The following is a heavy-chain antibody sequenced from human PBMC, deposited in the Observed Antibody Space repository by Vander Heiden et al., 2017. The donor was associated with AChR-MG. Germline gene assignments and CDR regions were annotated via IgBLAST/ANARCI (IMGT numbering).Heavy chain of an antibody. CDR3: ARSPVGRSGHQTDFDY. CDR1: GGPITSGNYY. V-gene: IGHV4-31*03. D-gene: IGHD3-3*01. CDR2: IFYSGST. Sequence: QVQLQESGPGLVKPSQTLSLTCTVSGGPITSGNYYWNWNRQPPGKGLEWIGYIFYSGSTYYNPSLKSRVTMSIDTSQNQFSLKVTSVTAADTAIYYCARSPVGRSGHQTDFDYWGQGTLVNVS. J-gene: IGHJ4*02.